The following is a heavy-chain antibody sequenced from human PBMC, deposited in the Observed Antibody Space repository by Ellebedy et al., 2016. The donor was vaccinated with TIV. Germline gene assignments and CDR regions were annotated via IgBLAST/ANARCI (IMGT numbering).Heavy chain of an antibody. CDR1: GGSVTRSNYY. V-gene: IGHV4-39*01. CDR3: ARSDYGANNWFDP. J-gene: IGHJ5*02. CDR2: VDYRGNT. Sequence: SETLSLTXTVSGGSVTRSNYYWGWIRQTPGEGLEWIASVDYRGNTYSNPSLKSRVTIAADTSKNQFSLKLSSVTAFDTAIYYCARSDYGANNWFDPWGQGTLVTVS. D-gene: IGHD4-17*01.